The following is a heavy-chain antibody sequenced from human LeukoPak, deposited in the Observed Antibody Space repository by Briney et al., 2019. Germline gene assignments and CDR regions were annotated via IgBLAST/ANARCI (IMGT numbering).Heavy chain of an antibody. J-gene: IGHJ6*03. D-gene: IGHD3-10*01. CDR2: IKQDGSEK. CDR3: ARYYSPYFYYMDV. Sequence: HPGGSLRLSCAASGFTFSSYWMTWVRQAPGKGLEWVANIKQDGSEKYYVDSVKGRFTISRDNVKKSLYLEMNSLRAEDTAVYYCARYYSPYFYYMDVWGKGTTVTISS. V-gene: IGHV3-7*01. CDR1: GFTFSSYW.